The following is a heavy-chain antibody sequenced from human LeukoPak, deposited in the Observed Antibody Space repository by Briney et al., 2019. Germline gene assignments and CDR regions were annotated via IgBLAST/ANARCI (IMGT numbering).Heavy chain of an antibody. CDR3: ARGRQRIGAKYFDY. CDR1: GFTFSDYP. CDR2: ISDSGGST. D-gene: IGHD6-25*01. V-gene: IGHV3-23*01. Sequence: PGGSLRLSCAASGFTFSDYPMSWVRQAPGKGLEWVSAISDSGGSTYYADSVKGRFTISRDNSKDTLYLQMNSLRAEDTAVYYCARGRQRIGAKYFDYWGQGTLVTVSS. J-gene: IGHJ4*02.